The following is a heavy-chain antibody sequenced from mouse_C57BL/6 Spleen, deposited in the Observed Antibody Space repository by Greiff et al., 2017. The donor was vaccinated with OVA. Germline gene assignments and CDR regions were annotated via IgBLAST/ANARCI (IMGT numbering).Heavy chain of an antibody. V-gene: IGHV2-9-1*01. CDR1: GFSFTSYS. Sequence: VKLVESGPGLVAPSQSLSLTCTVSGFSFTSYSISWVRQPPGKGLEWLGVIWTGGGRTNNSALKFRLSISKDNYKSQVFLKMNSRQTDDTAGYYCDRNEDYGSSPWFAYWGQGTLVTVSA. CDR3: DRNEDYGSSPWFAY. D-gene: IGHD1-1*01. CDR2: IWTGGGR. J-gene: IGHJ3*01.